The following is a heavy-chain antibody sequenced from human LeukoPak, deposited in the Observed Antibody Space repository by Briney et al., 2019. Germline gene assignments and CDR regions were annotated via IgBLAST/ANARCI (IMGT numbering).Heavy chain of an antibody. J-gene: IGHJ4*02. V-gene: IGHV4-59*01. CDR3: ARDYDSTGYYWS. CDR2: IYYSGST. Sequence: SETLSLTCNVSGGSISTYYWSWTRQPPGKGLEWIGYIYYSGSTNYNPSLKSRVTMSVDTSKSQFSLKLNPVTAADTAVYYCARDYDSTGYYWSWGQGTLVTVSS. CDR1: GGSISTYY. D-gene: IGHD3-22*01.